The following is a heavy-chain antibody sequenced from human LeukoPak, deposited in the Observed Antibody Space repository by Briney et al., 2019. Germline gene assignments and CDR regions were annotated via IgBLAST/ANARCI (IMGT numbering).Heavy chain of an antibody. CDR2: INHSGST. D-gene: IGHD3-10*01. CDR1: GGSFSGYY. J-gene: IGHJ4*02. V-gene: IGHV4-34*01. Sequence: PSETLSLTCAVYGGSFSGYYWSWIRQPPGKGLEWIGEINHSGSTNYNPSLKSRVTKSVDTSKNQFSLKLSSVTAADTAVYYCARTSVRLVRGTFFDYWGQGTLVTVSS. CDR3: ARTSVRLVRGTFFDY.